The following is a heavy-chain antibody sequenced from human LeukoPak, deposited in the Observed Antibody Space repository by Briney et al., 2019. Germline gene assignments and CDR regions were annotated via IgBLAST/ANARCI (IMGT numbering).Heavy chain of an antibody. CDR3: AKERYSSGWYDFQH. V-gene: IGHV3-30*18. CDR1: GFTFSSYG. D-gene: IGHD6-19*01. Sequence: GGSLRLSCAASGFTFSSYGMHWVRQAPGKGLEWVAVISYDGSNKYYADSVKGRFTISRDNSKNTLYLQMNSLRAEDTAVYYCAKERYSSGWYDFQHWGQGTLVTVSS. J-gene: IGHJ1*01. CDR2: ISYDGSNK.